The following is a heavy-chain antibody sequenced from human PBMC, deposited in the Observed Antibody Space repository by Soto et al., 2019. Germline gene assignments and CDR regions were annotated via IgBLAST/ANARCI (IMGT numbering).Heavy chain of an antibody. J-gene: IGHJ5*02. V-gene: IGHV4-39*01. CDR1: GGSISSSSYY. CDR2: IYYSGGT. CDR3: ASQSINMVRGDIVVWFDP. D-gene: IGHD3-10*01. Sequence: SETLSLTCTVSGGSISSSSYYGGWIRQPPGRGLEWIGRIYYSGGTYYHRSPNNCVPIPVDTSKIQFALTLSSVSVTDTAVYAGASQSINMVRGDIVVWFDPCGQGTLVTVSS.